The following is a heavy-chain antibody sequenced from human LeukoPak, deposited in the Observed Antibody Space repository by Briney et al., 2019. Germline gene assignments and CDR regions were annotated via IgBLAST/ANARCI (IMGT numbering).Heavy chain of an antibody. CDR2: ISYDGSNK. CDR1: GFTFSSYA. D-gene: IGHD6-19*01. V-gene: IGHV3-30-3*01. Sequence: PGRSLRLSCAASGFTFSSYAMHWVRQAPGKGLEWVAVISYDGSNKYYADSVKGRFTISRDNSKNTLYLQMNSLRAEDTAVYYCARRLGSSGWSYWGQGTLVTVSS. CDR3: ARRLGSSGWSY. J-gene: IGHJ4*02.